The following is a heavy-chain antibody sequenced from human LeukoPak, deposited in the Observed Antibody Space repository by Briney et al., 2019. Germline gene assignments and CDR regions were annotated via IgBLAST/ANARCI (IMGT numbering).Heavy chain of an antibody. D-gene: IGHD3-10*01. J-gene: IGHJ4*02. CDR2: INTNTGSP. CDR1: GYTFTSYA. V-gene: IGHV7-4-1*02. CDR3: ARTRAPYYYGAGSPDF. Sequence: ASVKVSCKASGYTFTSYAGSWVRQALGQGLEWMGWINTNTGSPRYAQDFTGRFVFSLDTSLSTTYLQISSLKSEDTAIYYCARTRAPYYYGAGSPDFWGQGTLVTVSS.